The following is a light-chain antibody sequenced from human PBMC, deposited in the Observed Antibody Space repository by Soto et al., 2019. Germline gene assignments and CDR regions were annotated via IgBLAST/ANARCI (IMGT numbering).Light chain of an antibody. CDR1: QGICNY. CDR3: QKYNSAPWT. J-gene: IGKJ1*01. CDR2: AAS. V-gene: IGKV1-27*01. Sequence: DIQMTQSPSSLSTSVGDRVTITCRASQGICNYLAWYQQKPGKVPKLLIYAASTLQSGVPSRFSGSGSGTDFTLTISSLQPEDVATYYCQKYNSAPWTFGQGTKAEIQ.